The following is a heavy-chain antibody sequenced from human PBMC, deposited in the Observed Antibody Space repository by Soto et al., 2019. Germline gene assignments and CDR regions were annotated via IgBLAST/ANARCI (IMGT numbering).Heavy chain of an antibody. V-gene: IGHV4-34*01. J-gene: IGHJ5*02. CDR2: INHTGGT. CDR3: ATRITVFGLLIPPFDP. CDR1: GGSVNVSY. Sequence: PSETLSLTCAVYGGSVNVSYWNWIRQPPGKGLEWIGEINHTGGTHYNPSLKSRVTMSVDTSKNQFSLRLSSVTAADTAIYYCATRITVFGLLIPPFDPWGQGTQVTVSS. D-gene: IGHD3-3*01.